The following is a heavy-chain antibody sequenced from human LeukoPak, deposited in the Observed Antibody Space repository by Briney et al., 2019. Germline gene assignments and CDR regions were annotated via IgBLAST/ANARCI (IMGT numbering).Heavy chain of an antibody. CDR3: ARDIIVADTSAYDI. J-gene: IGHJ3*02. Sequence: PGGSLRLSCTASGFTFTSYAMHWVRQAPGKGLEWVAVISYDASNKYYADSVKGRLTISRDNAKNSLYLQLNSLRADDTAVYYCARDIIVADTSAYDIWGHGTMVTVSS. CDR1: GFTFTSYA. D-gene: IGHD5-12*01. CDR2: ISYDASNK. V-gene: IGHV3-30*04.